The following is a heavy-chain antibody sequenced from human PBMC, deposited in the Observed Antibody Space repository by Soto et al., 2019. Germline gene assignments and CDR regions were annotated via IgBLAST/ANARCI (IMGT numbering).Heavy chain of an antibody. CDR3: TIDSTPQGPS. J-gene: IGHJ5*02. CDR2: IQSNAGGGTV. V-gene: IGHV3-15*07. Sequence: GGSLRLSCVVSGFTVDNAWVNWVRQAPGKGPEGVGRIQSNAGGGTVDYAAPVKGRFTFSRDDSKNTLYLQMNSLNTEDTAVYYCTIDSTPQGPSWGQGTLVTVSS. CDR1: GFTVDNAW.